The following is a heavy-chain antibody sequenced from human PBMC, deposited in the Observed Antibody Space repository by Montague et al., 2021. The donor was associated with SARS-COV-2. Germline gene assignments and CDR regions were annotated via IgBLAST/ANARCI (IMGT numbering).Heavy chain of an antibody. V-gene: IGHV1-2*02. CDR2: INPHSGGT. Sequence: SVKVSCKASGYIFSDYYVHWLRQAPGQGLEWMGWINPHSGGTNYAQKFQGRVTLTRDTSKTTAYMDLSGLTSDDTAVYYCARGATNDDWGQGTLVTVSS. CDR1: GYIFSDYY. J-gene: IGHJ4*02. D-gene: IGHD3-16*01. CDR3: ARGATNDD.